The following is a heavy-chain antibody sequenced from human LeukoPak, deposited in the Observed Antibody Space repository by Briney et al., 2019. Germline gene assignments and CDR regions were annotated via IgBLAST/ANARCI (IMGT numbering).Heavy chain of an antibody. D-gene: IGHD5-12*01. V-gene: IGHV3-48*02. CDR1: GFTFSSYG. CDR3: ARGGYIDY. Sequence: GGSLRLTCAASGFTFSSYGMNWVRQAPGKGLEWVSYISTSSSIIYYADSVKGRFTISRDTAKSSLYLQMTSLRDDDTAVYYCARGGYIDYWGQGTLVTVSS. J-gene: IGHJ4*02. CDR2: ISTSSSII.